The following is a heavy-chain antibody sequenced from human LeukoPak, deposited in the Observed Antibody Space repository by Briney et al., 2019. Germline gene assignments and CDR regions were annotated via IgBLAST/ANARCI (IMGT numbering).Heavy chain of an antibody. J-gene: IGHJ4*02. CDR3: ASYPYSQTDGDYGDYFDY. CDR1: GFTFDDYT. CDR2: ISGSGGST. Sequence: PGRSLRLSCAASGFTFDDYTMHWVRQALGKGLEWVSAISGSGGSTYYADSVKGRFTISRDNAKNSLYLQMNSLRAEDTAVYYCASYPYSQTDGDYGDYFDYWGQGTLVTVSS. D-gene: IGHD4-17*01. V-gene: IGHV3-23*01.